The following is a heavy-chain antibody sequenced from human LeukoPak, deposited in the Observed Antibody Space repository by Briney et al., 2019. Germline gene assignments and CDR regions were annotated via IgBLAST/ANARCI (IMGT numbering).Heavy chain of an antibody. CDR2: SGNRAKSYTT. CDR3: VRVAYTSDWHFDY. CDR1: GFTFSDHY. J-gene: IGHJ4*02. Sequence: GGSLRLSCAASGFTFSDHYMDWVRQAPGKGREGVGRSGNRAKSYTTDYAASVRGRFTISRDDSQNSPYLQMRSLTTEDTAVYHCVRVAYTSDWHFDYWGQGTLVTVSS. V-gene: IGHV3-72*01. D-gene: IGHD6-19*01.